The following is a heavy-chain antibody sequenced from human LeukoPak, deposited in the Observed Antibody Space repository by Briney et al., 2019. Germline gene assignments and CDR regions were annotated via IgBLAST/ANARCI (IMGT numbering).Heavy chain of an antibody. D-gene: IGHD6-13*01. V-gene: IGHV4-59*01. Sequence: SETLSLTCTVSGASISSYYWYWIRQPPGKGLEWIGYIYSSANTDSNPSLKSRVTISVDTSKSQFSLNLTSVTAADTAVYYCARHGGREQQLVWAFDIWGQGTMVTVSS. CDR1: GASISSYY. CDR2: IYSSANT. J-gene: IGHJ3*02. CDR3: ARHGGREQQLVWAFDI.